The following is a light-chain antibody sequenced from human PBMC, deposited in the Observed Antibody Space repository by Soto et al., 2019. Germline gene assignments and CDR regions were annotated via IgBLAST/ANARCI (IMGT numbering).Light chain of an antibody. CDR3: SANVGDNNLYV. CDR2: EVN. V-gene: IGLV2-8*01. Sequence: QPVLTQPPSASGSPGQSVTISCTGTSSDVGGYNFVSWYQQHPGKAPKLIIYEVNKRPSGVPNRFAGSKSGNTASLTVSGLQAEDEADDSCSANVGDNNLYVFGTGTKLTVL. CDR1: SSDVGGYNF. J-gene: IGLJ1*01.